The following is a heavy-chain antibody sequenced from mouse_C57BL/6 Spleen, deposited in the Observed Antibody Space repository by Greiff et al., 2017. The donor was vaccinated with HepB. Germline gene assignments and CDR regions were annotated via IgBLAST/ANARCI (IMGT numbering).Heavy chain of an antibody. CDR2: ISSGSSTI. V-gene: IGHV5-17*01. J-gene: IGHJ2*01. CDR3: ARPRYYGSSYIFDY. CDR1: GFTFSDYG. D-gene: IGHD1-1*01. Sequence: EVQGVESGGGLVKPGGSLKLSCAASGFTFSDYGMHWVRQAPEKGLEWVAYISSGSSTIYYADTVKGRFTISRDNAKNTLFLQMTSLRSEDTAMYYCARPRYYGSSYIFDYWGQGTTLTVSS.